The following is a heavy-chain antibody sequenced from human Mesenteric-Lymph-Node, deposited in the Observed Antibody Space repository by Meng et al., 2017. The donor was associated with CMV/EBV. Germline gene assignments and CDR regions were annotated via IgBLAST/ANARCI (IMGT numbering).Heavy chain of an antibody. CDR3: ARAPTSYDILTGYFPNGLDV. CDR2: ISSSSSYK. CDR1: GFTFSSYS. V-gene: IGHV3-21*03. D-gene: IGHD3-9*01. Sequence: GESLKISCAASGFTFSSYSMNWVRQAPGKGLEWVSSISSSSSYKNYADSVRGRFTISRDNAKNSVYLQMNSLRAEDTAVYYCARAPTSYDILTGYFPNGLDVWGQGTTVTVSS. J-gene: IGHJ6*02.